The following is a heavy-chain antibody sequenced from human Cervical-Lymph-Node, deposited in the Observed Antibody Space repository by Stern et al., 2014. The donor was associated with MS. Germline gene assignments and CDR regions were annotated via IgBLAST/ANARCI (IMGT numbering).Heavy chain of an antibody. CDR2: ISPSDGTT. CDR3: AREIYETSLDY. V-gene: IGHV3-11*01. Sequence: VQLLESGGDLVKPGGSLRLSCTVSGFPFSDHYMNWIRQAPGKGLEWVAYISPSDGTTYYADSVKGRFTISRDNAKNSLFLQMSSLRGDDTAVYYCAREIYETSLDYGGRGTLVTV. CDR1: GFPFSDHY. J-gene: IGHJ4*02. D-gene: IGHD5/OR15-5a*01.